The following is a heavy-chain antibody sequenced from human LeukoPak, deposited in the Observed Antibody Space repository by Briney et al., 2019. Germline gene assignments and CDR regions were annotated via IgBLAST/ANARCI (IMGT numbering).Heavy chain of an antibody. D-gene: IGHD3-10*01. Sequence: GGSLRLSCTASEFTFSNYWMSWVRQAPGKGLEWVANIKQDGSEKYYVDSVKGRFTISRDNAKNSLYLQMNSLRAEDTAVYYCAKNCGSGSSVKYYYYMDVWGKGTTVTVSS. CDR1: EFTFSNYW. J-gene: IGHJ6*03. CDR2: IKQDGSEK. CDR3: AKNCGSGSSVKYYYYMDV. V-gene: IGHV3-7*01.